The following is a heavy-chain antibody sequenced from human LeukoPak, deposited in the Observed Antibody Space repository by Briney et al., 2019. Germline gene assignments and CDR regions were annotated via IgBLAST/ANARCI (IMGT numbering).Heavy chain of an antibody. J-gene: IGHJ4*02. CDR3: AREACYGSGSYPYFDY. Sequence: SETLSLTCTVSGGSISSYYWSWIRQPPGKGLEWIGYIYYSGSTNYNPSLKSRVTISVDTSKNQFSLKLSSVTAADTAVYYCAREACYGSGSYPYFDYWGQGTLVTVSS. CDR1: GGSISSYY. CDR2: IYYSGST. D-gene: IGHD3-10*01. V-gene: IGHV4-59*01.